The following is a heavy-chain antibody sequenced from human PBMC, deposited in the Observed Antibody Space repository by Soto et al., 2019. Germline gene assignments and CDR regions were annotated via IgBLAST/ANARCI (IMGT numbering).Heavy chain of an antibody. V-gene: IGHV4-39*01. J-gene: IGHJ4*02. CDR2: SFYRGGT. D-gene: IGHD3-3*01. CDR3: ATADGFGVVIPFFEY. CDR1: GGSISSRSHY. Sequence: QLQLPESGPGLVKPSETLSLTCTVSGGSISSRSHYWGWIRQSPGKHLEWVGSSFYRGGTHYNPSLKTRVNISVDTSKNQVSLKLYSVTAADTAVYYCATADGFGVVIPFFEYWGQGILVTVSS.